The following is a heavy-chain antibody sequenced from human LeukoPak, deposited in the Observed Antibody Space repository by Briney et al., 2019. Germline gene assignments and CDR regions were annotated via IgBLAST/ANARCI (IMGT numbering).Heavy chain of an antibody. CDR1: GLIFSTYW. CDR3: GRDLGGRGGG. CDR2: TNADGSIT. Sequence: GGALLLSCPATGLIFSTYWMHWVRHVPGTSPVWVSRTNADGSITDYTDSVKGRFTISRDNAQDTLYLQMNNLNPEDPAVSFFGRDLGGRGGGWGQGTLVTVSS. V-gene: IGHV3-74*01. J-gene: IGHJ4*02. D-gene: IGHD3-16*01.